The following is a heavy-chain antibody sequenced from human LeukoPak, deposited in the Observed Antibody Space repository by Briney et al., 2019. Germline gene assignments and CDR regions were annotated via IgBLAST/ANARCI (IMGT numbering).Heavy chain of an antibody. CDR1: GFTFSSYW. Sequence: GGSLRLSCAASGFTFSSYWMHWVRQAPGKGLVWVSPINSDGSSTSYADSVKDRFTISRDNAKNTLYLQMNSLRAEDTAVYYCARGTWATLYYYYMDVWGKGTTVTVSS. CDR2: INSDGSST. D-gene: IGHD5-24*01. CDR3: ARGTWATLYYYYMDV. V-gene: IGHV3-74*01. J-gene: IGHJ6*03.